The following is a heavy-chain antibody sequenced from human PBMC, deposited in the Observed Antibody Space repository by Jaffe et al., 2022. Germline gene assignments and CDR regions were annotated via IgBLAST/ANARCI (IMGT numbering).Heavy chain of an antibody. V-gene: IGHV4-59*01. CDR2: IYYSGST. J-gene: IGHJ4*02. CDR1: GGSISSYY. Sequence: QVQLQESGPGLVKPSETLSLTCTVSGGSISSYYWSWIRQPPGKGLEWIGYIYYSGSTNYNPSLKSRVTISVDTSKNQFSLKLSSVTAADTAVYYCARSDYGGNSDYVDYWGQGTLVTVSS. D-gene: IGHD4-17*01. CDR3: ARSDYGGNSDYVDY.